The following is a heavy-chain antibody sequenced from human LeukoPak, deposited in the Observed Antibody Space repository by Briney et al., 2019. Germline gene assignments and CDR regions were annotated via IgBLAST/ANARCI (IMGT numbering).Heavy chain of an antibody. CDR1: GYTFTGYY. CDR3: ASYDYGDNNWFDP. CDR2: INPNSGGT. V-gene: IGHV1-2*06. J-gene: IGHJ5*02. D-gene: IGHD4-17*01. Sequence: ASVKVSCKASGYTFTGYYMHWVRQAPGLGLEWMGRINPNSGGTNYAQKFQGRVTMTTDTSTSTAYMELRSLRSDDTAVYYCASYDYGDNNWFDPWGQGTLVTVSS.